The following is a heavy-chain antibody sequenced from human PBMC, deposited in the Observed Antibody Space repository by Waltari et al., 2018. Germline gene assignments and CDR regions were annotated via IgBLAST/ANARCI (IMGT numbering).Heavy chain of an antibody. CDR2: INHSGST. V-gene: IGHV4-34*01. J-gene: IGHJ4*02. Sequence: QVQLQQWGAGLLKPSETLSLTCAVYGGSFSGYYWSWIRQPPGKGLEWIGEINHSGSTNYNPSLKRRVTISVDTSKNQFSLKLSSVTAADTAVYYCARGRVPAAPGDYWGQGTLVTVSS. CDR3: ARGRVPAAPGDY. D-gene: IGHD2-2*01. CDR1: GGSFSGYY.